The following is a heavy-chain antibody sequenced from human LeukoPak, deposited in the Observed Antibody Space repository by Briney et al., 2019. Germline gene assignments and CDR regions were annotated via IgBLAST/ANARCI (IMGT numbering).Heavy chain of an antibody. V-gene: IGHV3-53*04. J-gene: IGHJ6*02. Sequence: GGSLRLSCAASGFTVGSNYMSWVRQAPGKGLEWVSVIYSGGSTYYADSVKGRFTISRHNSKNTLYLQMNSLRAEDTAVYYCARGADYDFWSGSPFPYYYYGMDVWGQGTTVTVSS. CDR3: ARGADYDFWSGSPFPYYYYGMDV. D-gene: IGHD3-3*01. CDR2: IYSGGST. CDR1: GFTVGSNY.